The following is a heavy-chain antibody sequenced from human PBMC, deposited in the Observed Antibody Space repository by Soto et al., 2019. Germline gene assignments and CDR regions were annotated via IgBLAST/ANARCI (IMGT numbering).Heavy chain of an antibody. V-gene: IGHV1-24*01. Sequence: GASVKVSCKVSGYTLTELSMHWVRQAPGKGLEWMGGFDPEDGETIYAQKFQGRVTIAEDASTSTAYMELSSLRSEDTAVYYCARASEPGIAARPAGSAGARRHYYYYYGMDVWGQGTTVTVSS. D-gene: IGHD6-6*01. J-gene: IGHJ6*02. CDR3: ARASEPGIAARPAGSAGARRHYYYYYGMDV. CDR1: GYTLTELS. CDR2: FDPEDGET.